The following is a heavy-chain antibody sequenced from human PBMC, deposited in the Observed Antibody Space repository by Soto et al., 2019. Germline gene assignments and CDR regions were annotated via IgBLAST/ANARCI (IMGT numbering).Heavy chain of an antibody. CDR1: GYTFSSHD. D-gene: IGHD3-3*01. Sequence: QVQLVQSGAEVKRPGASVKVSCKASGYTFSSHDIIWVRQPAGQGLEWMGWMNPLKGLSKTTYLLNVRGRVVMTRDTFFSTANLELSGLRSDDTAVYVCAGGATAVYDFWANHRGHWIQLWGQGTLQTVAS. CDR2: MNPLKGLSKT. CDR3: AGGATAVYDFWANHRGHWIQL. J-gene: IGHJ1*01. V-gene: IGHV1-8*01.